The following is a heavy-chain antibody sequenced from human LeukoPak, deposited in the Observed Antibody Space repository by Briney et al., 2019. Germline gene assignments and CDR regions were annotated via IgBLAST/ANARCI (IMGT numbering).Heavy chain of an antibody. J-gene: IGHJ4*02. V-gene: IGHV4-59*01. CDR3: SRSWTTKWEAEY. D-gene: IGHD1-26*01. CDR1: GGSISSYY. Sequence: SETLSLTCAVSGGSISSYYWSWIRQPPGKGLEWIGDIYYSGSTNYNPSLTSRVTISVYTSKNQFSLKLSSVTAGGTAVYYCSRSWTTKWEAEYWRQGTLVSVSS. CDR2: IYYSGST.